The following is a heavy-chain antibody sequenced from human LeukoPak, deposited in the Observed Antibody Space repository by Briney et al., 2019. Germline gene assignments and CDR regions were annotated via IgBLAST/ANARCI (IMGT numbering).Heavy chain of an antibody. CDR3: AEAPRYGPQAEKFDY. Sequence: GGSLRLSCAASGFTFSSYAMSWVRQAPGKGLEWVSAISGSGGSTYYADSVKGRFTISRDNSKNTLYLQMNSLRAEDTAVYYCAEAPRYGPQAEKFDYWGQGTLVTVSS. D-gene: IGHD5-18*01. CDR1: GFTFSSYA. J-gene: IGHJ4*02. V-gene: IGHV3-23*01. CDR2: ISGSGGST.